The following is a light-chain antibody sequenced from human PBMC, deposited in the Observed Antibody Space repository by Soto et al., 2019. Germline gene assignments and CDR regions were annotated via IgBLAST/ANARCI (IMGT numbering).Light chain of an antibody. CDR2: WAS. V-gene: IGKV4-1*01. J-gene: IGKJ1*01. CDR1: QNMLYSFDNKNY. Sequence: DIVMTQSPDSLAVSLGERATINCKSSQNMLYSFDNKNYLAWYQQKPGQPPKLLIYWASTRESGVPDRFSGSGCGTDFTLTSSSLHAEDVAVYYCQQYYSVPWRFGQGTKVEIK. CDR3: QQYYSVPWR.